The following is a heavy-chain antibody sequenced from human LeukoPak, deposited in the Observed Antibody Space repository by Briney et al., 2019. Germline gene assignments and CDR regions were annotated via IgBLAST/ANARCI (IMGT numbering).Heavy chain of an antibody. CDR3: ARSHNVYFDY. D-gene: IGHD5-24*01. V-gene: IGHV1-18*04. CDR2: ISTSTGDT. CDR1: GYIFTTYN. J-gene: IGHJ4*02. Sequence: GASVKVSCKPSGYIFTTYNLHWVRQAPGQGLERMGWISTSTGDTDYARNLRGRVTMSTDASTGTAYMELRRLRSDDTAVYYCARSHNVYFDYWGQGTLLTITT.